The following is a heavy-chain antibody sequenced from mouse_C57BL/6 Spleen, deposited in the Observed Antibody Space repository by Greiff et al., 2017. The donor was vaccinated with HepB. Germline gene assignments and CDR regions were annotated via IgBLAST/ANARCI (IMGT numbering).Heavy chain of an antibody. D-gene: IGHD2-4*01. V-gene: IGHV5-17*01. CDR1: GFTFSDYG. J-gene: IGHJ1*03. CDR2: ISSGSSTI. CDR3: ERRGFYDYYWYFDV. Sequence: EVMLVESGGGLVKPGGSLKLSCAASGFTFSDYGMHWVRQAPEKGLEWVAYISSGSSTIYYADTVKGRFTISSDNAKNTLFLQMTSLRSEDTAMYYCERRGFYDYYWYFDVWGTGTTVTVSS.